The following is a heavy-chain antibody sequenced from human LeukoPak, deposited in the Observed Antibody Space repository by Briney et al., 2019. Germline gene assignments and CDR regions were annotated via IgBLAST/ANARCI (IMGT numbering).Heavy chain of an antibody. CDR1: VATMITSAFY. V-gene: IGHV4-39*07. J-gene: IGHJ4*02. CDR2: VHVSGGT. D-gene: IGHD4-23*01. Sequence: PSETLSLTCTVSVATMITSAFYWGWIRESPGKGLEWIGNVHVSGGTYYNPSHKGRVTISLDTPKNQFSLKLTAVTAADTAIYYCARDRADSGGNGFDCWGQGTLVTVPS. CDR3: ARDRADSGGNGFDC.